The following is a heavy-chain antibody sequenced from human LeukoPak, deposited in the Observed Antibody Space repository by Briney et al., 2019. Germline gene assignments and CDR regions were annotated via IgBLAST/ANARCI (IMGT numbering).Heavy chain of an antibody. CDR2: IIPILGIA. CDR3: ASTADAIVVVPAY. J-gene: IGHJ4*02. V-gene: IGHV1-69*02. Sequence: SVKVSCKASGGTSSSYTISWVRQAPGQGLEWMGRIIPILGIANYAQKFQGRVTITADKSTSTAYMELSSLRSEDTAVYYCASTADAIVVVPAYWGQGTLVTVSS. CDR1: GGTSSSYT. D-gene: IGHD2-2*01.